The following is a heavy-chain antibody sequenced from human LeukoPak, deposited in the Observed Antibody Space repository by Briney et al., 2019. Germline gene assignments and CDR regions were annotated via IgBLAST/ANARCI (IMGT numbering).Heavy chain of an antibody. Sequence: GASVKVSCKASGGTFSSYAISWVRQAPGQGLEWMGRIIPIFGTANYAQKFQGRVTITTDECTSTAYMELSSLRSEDTAVYYCAMEEEQWLVTDYWGQGTLVTVSS. CDR2: IIPIFGTA. CDR3: AMEEEQWLVTDY. V-gene: IGHV1-69*05. D-gene: IGHD6-19*01. CDR1: GGTFSSYA. J-gene: IGHJ4*02.